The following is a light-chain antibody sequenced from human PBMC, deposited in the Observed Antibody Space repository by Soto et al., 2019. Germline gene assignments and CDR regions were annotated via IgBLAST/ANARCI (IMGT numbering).Light chain of an antibody. CDR2: EVS. CDR3: SSYTSSTTLV. Sequence: QSVLTQPASVSGSPGQSITISCTGVFSDVGGYHYVSWYQQHPGKAPKLMIYEVSNRPSGVSSRFSGSKSGNTASLTISGLQAEDEADYYCSSYTSSTTLVFGGGTKVTVL. CDR1: FSDVGGYHY. V-gene: IGLV2-14*01. J-gene: IGLJ2*01.